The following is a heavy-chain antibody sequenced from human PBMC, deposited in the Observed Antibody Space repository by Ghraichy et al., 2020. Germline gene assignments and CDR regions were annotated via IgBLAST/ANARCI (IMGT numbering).Heavy chain of an antibody. CDR1: GFTVSSNY. J-gene: IGHJ4*02. Sequence: LSLTCAASGFTVSSNYMTWVRQAPGRGLEWVSTLHGDCRTYYGDSVRGRFSISRDDSKNTLYLQMNSLRVEDPAVYYCATTGGSPLDFWGQGTLVTVSS. CDR2: LHGDCRT. D-gene: IGHD5-12*01. CDR3: ATTGGSPLDF. V-gene: IGHV3-53*01.